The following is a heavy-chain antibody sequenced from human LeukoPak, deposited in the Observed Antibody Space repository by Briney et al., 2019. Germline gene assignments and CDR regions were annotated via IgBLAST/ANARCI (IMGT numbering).Heavy chain of an antibody. CDR3: ARGGSYYYEYFQH. CDR2: ISYDGSNK. V-gene: IGHV3-30*03. D-gene: IGHD1-26*01. CDR1: GFIFSSHG. Sequence: GGSLRLSCAASGFIFSSHGMNWVRQAPGKGLEWVAVISYDGSNKYYADSVKGRFTISRDNAKNSLYLQMNSLRAEDTAVYYCARGGSYYYEYFQHWGQGTLVTVSS. J-gene: IGHJ1*01.